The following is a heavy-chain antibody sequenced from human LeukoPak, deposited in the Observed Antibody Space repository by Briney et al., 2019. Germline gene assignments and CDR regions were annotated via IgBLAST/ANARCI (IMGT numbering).Heavy chain of an antibody. D-gene: IGHD6-19*01. J-gene: IGHJ4*01. Sequence: GASVTVSCKASGYTFTGYYMHWVRQAPGQGLEWMGRINPNSGGTNYAQKFQGRVTMTRDTSISTAYMELSRLRSDDTAVYYCALSIAVAGTYDIWGQGNPGHRLL. CDR2: INPNSGGT. V-gene: IGHV1-2*06. CDR1: GYTFTGYY. CDR3: ALSIAVAGTYDI.